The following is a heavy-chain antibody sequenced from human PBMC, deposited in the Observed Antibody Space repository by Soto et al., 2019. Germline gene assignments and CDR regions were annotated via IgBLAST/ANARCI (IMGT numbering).Heavy chain of an antibody. CDR1: GFSLTTSGVG. Sequence: QITLKESGPTLVKPTQTLTLTCTFSGFSLTTSGVGVGWIRQPPGKALEWLALLYWDDDKRYSPALKSRLTITMDTSNNQVVRTMTNMDPVDTGTYFCAHSSGRAGDYWGQGTRVTVSS. CDR2: LYWDDDK. V-gene: IGHV2-5*02. J-gene: IGHJ4*02. CDR3: AHSSGRAGDY. D-gene: IGHD3-10*01.